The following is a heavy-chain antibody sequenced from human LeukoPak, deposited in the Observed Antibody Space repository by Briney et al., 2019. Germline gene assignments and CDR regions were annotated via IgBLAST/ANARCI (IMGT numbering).Heavy chain of an antibody. Sequence: SETLSLTRTVSGGSVSSSIYYWGWIRQPPGKGLEWIGNIYYSGSTYYNPSLKSRVTISVDTSKNQFSLKVSSVTAADTAVYYCAGSRTISDYWGQGTLVTVSS. CDR2: IYYSGST. V-gene: IGHV4-39*01. J-gene: IGHJ4*02. CDR3: AGSRTISDY. CDR1: GGSVSSSIYY. D-gene: IGHD1-7*01.